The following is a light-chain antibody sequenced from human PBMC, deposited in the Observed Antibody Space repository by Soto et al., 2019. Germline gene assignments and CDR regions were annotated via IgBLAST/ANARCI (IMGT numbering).Light chain of an antibody. V-gene: IGKV4-1*01. Sequence: DILMTQSPDSLAVSLGERATINCKSSQSALYSSDNKNYLGWFQQKQGQPPKLLIYWASTRESGVPDRFSGSGSGTDFTLTISSLQAEDVAVYYCQQYYSIPRTFGQGTKVEIK. CDR3: QQYYSIPRT. CDR1: QSALYSSDNKNY. J-gene: IGKJ1*01. CDR2: WAS.